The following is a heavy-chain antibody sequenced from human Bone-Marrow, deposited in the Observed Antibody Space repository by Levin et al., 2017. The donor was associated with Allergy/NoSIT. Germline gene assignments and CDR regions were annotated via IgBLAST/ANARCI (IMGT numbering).Heavy chain of an antibody. CDR1: GFDFSTYT. J-gene: IGHJ6*02. D-gene: IGHD4-17*01. Sequence: GGSLRLSCAASGFDFSTYTMNWVRQAPGKGLEWVSSISSSSTYIYYADSLKGRFTISRDNAKSSLYLQMDSLRAEDTAVYYCARAAQQTEYGDYDREVSYYYHGMDVWGQGTTVTVSS. CDR3: ARAAQQTEYGDYDREVSYYYHGMDV. V-gene: IGHV3-21*01. CDR2: ISSSSTYI.